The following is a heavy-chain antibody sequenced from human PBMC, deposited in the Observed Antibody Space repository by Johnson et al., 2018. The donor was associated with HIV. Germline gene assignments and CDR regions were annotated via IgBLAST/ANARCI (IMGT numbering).Heavy chain of an antibody. J-gene: IGHJ3*02. CDR3: ARWGSIIEAAFDI. Sequence: QVQLVESGGDVVQPGTSLRLSCEASGLILSGYGLHWVRQAPGKGLEWVALIWPDGSNKYTADSVKGRFTISRDTSKNTLDLQMNSLRTEDTACYYCARWGSIIEAAFDIWGQGTMVTVSS. V-gene: IGHV3-33*01. D-gene: IGHD3-10*01. CDR1: GLILSGYG. CDR2: IWPDGSNK.